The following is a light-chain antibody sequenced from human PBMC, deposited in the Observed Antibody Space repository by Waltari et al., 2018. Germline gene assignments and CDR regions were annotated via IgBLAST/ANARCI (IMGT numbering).Light chain of an antibody. Sequence: QSALTQPASVSGSPGQSITISCTGTSSDVGRYNLVSWSQQHPGKAPKLMIFEVTKRPSGVSNRFSGSTSGNTASLTISGLQAEDEADYYCCSYAGSATPYVFGTGTKVTVL. CDR2: EVT. CDR1: SSDVGRYNL. V-gene: IGLV2-23*02. J-gene: IGLJ1*01. CDR3: CSYAGSATPYV.